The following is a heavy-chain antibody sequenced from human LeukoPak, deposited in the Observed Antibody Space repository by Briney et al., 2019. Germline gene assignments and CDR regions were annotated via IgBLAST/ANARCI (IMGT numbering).Heavy chain of an antibody. Sequence: GESLKISCKGSGFVFTNYWIGWVRQMPGKGLEWMGIIYGRDSDARYSPSLQGQVTISVDKSISTAYLQWSSLKASDTAIYYCSIAADGTFWFDPWGQGTLVTVSP. V-gene: IGHV5-51*01. CDR2: IYGRDSDA. J-gene: IGHJ5*02. CDR3: SIAADGTFWFDP. CDR1: GFVFTNYW. D-gene: IGHD6-13*01.